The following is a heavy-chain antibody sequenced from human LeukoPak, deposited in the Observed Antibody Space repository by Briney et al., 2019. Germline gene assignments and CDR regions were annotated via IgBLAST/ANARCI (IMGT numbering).Heavy chain of an antibody. CDR3: ARSGGRWYSYGSLDY. CDR2: IYYSGST. V-gene: IGHV4-31*03. J-gene: IGHJ4*02. D-gene: IGHD5-18*01. CDR1: GGSISSGGYY. Sequence: PSQTLSLTCTVSGGSISSGGYYWSWIRQHPGKGLEWIGYIYYSGSTYYNPSLKSRVTISVDTSKNQFSLKLSSVTAADTAVYYCARSGGRWYSYGSLDYWGQGTLVTVSS.